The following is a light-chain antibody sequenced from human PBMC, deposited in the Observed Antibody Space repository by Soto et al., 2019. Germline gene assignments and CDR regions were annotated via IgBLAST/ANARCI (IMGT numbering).Light chain of an antibody. CDR2: DAS. Sequence: AIQLTQSPSSLSASVGDRVTITCRASQGISSALAWYQQKPGKAPKLVIYDASTLESGVPSRFSGSGSGTDFTLTISSLQPEDFATYYCQQFNTYPITFGQGTRLEIK. V-gene: IGKV1-13*02. CDR3: QQFNTYPIT. CDR1: QGISSA. J-gene: IGKJ5*01.